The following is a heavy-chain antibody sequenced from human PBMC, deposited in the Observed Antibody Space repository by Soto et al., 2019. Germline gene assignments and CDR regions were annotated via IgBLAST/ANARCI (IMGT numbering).Heavy chain of an antibody. CDR2: IYYSGST. Sequence: SETLSLTCTVSGGSISSYYWSWIRQPPGKGLEWIGYIYYSGSTNYNPSLKSRVTTSVDTSKNQFSLKLSSVTAADTVVYYCARKGNYYDSSGYYPFDYWGQGTLVTVSS. D-gene: IGHD3-22*01. V-gene: IGHV4-59*01. CDR3: ARKGNYYDSSGYYPFDY. J-gene: IGHJ4*02. CDR1: GGSISSYY.